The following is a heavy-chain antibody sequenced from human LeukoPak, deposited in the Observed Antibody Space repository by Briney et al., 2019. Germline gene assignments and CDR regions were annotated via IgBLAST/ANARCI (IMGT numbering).Heavy chain of an antibody. J-gene: IGHJ4*02. CDR1: DFSLSSCA. CDR2: RSSSDAGK. Sequence: GGSLRLSCTVSDFSLSSCAMSWVRRAPGKGLEWVSARSSSDAGKYYADSVRGRFTISRDNSRNTMYLQMNSLRAEDAAVYYCAKAPVTSCRGAFCYPFDSWGQGTVVTVSS. CDR3: AKAPVTSCRGAFCYPFDS. V-gene: IGHV3-23*01. D-gene: IGHD2-15*01.